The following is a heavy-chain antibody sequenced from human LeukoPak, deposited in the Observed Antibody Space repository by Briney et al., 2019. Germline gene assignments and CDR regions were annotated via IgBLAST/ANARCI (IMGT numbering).Heavy chain of an antibody. CDR3: AKERGTALFKVRTGLDY. CDR2: ISGSGGST. V-gene: IGHV3-23*01. Sequence: GGSLRLSCAASGFTFSSYGMSWVRQAPGKGLEWVSAISGSGGSTYYADSVKGRFTISRDNSKNTLYLQMNSLRAEDTAVYYCAKERGTALFKVRTGLDYWGQGTLVTVSS. J-gene: IGHJ4*02. CDR1: GFTFSSYG. D-gene: IGHD5-18*01.